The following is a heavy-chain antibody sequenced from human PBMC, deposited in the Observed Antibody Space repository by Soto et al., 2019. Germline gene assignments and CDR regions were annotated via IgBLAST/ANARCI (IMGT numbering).Heavy chain of an antibody. CDR1: GGSFSGYY. J-gene: IGHJ5*02. CDR3: ARGRDYVWGSYRYTGWFDP. Sequence: SETLSLTCAVYGGSFSGYYWSWIRQPPGKGLEWIGEINHSGSTNYNPSLKSRVTISVDTSKSQFSLKLSSVTAADTAVYYCARGRDYVWGSYRYTGWFDPWGQGTLVTVSS. CDR2: INHSGST. V-gene: IGHV4-34*01. D-gene: IGHD3-16*02.